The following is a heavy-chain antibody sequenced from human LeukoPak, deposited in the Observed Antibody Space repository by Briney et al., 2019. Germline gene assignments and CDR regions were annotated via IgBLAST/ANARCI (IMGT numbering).Heavy chain of an antibody. D-gene: IGHD2-2*02. V-gene: IGHV3-21*01. CDR2: INSDSSYI. CDR1: GFTFSSYS. J-gene: IGHJ4*02. Sequence: GGSLRLSCAASGFTFSSYSMNWVRQAPGKGLEWVSSINSDSSYIYYADSVKGRFTISRDNAKNLLYLQMNSLRAEDTAVYYCAKGPIPDYWGQGTLVTVSS. CDR3: AKGPIPDY.